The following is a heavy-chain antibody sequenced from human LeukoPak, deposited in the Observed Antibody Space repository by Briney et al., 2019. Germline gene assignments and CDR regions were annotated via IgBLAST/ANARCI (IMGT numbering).Heavy chain of an antibody. Sequence: GGSLRLSCAASGFTFSSYSMNWVRQAPGKGLEWVSYISSSSSTIYYADSVKGRFTISRDNAKNSLYLQMNSLRAEDTAVYYCARDGRGSHLPIPPAYWGQGTLVTVSS. J-gene: IGHJ4*02. CDR3: ARDGRGSHLPIPPAY. V-gene: IGHV3-48*01. D-gene: IGHD1-26*01. CDR2: ISSSSSTI. CDR1: GFTFSSYS.